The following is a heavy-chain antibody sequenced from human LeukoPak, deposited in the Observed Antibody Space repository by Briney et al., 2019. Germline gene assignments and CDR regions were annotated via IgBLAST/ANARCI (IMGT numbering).Heavy chain of an antibody. CDR2: ISHSGYT. CDR1: GASISSEAYY. J-gene: IGHJ4*02. CDR3: ARVRGYSYGELDF. Sequence: SQTLSLTCTVSGASISSEAYYWSWVRQHPAKGLEWIAYISHSGYTYYNPSLNGRATISVGMFRSQFSLKLSSVTAADTAVYYCARVRGYSYGELDFWGQGTLVTVSS. V-gene: IGHV4-31*03. D-gene: IGHD5-18*01.